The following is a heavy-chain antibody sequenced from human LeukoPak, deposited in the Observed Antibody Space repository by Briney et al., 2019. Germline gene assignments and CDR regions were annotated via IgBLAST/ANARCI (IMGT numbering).Heavy chain of an antibody. J-gene: IGHJ4*02. D-gene: IGHD1-26*01. CDR1: GFTFNRYG. CDR3: TTLRIVGATTGVNY. CDR2: ISPGGDIK. V-gene: IGHV3-23*01. Sequence: GGTLRLSCAASGFTFNRYGMNWVRQAPGKGLEWVSGISPGGDIKYYADSVKGRFVISRDNSKNTAYLQMNSLKTEDTAVYYCTTLRIVGATTGVNYWGQGTLVTVSS.